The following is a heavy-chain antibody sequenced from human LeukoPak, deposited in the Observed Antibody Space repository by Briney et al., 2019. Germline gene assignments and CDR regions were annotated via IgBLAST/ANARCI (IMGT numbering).Heavy chain of an antibody. V-gene: IGHV3-30*18. CDR1: GFTFSSYG. Sequence: GGSLRLSCAASGFTFSSYGMHWVRQAPGKGLEWVAVISYDGSNKYYADSVKGRFTISRDNSKNTLYLQMNSLRAEDTAVYYCAKVTYYYDSSGSTGCFDYWGQGTLVTVSS. CDR3: AKVTYYYDSSGSTGCFDY. D-gene: IGHD3-22*01. J-gene: IGHJ4*02. CDR2: ISYDGSNK.